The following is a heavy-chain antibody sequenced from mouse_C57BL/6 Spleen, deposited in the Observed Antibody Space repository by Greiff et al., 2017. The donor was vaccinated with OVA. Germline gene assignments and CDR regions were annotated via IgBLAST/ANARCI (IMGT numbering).Heavy chain of an antibody. Sequence: DVMLVEPGGGLVKPGGSLKLSCAASGFTFSSYAMSWVRQTPEKRLEWVATISDGGSYTYYPDNVKGRFPISRDNAKNNLYLQMSHLKSEDTAMYYCARDGYDSFAYWGQGTLVTVSA. CDR2: ISDGGSYT. CDR3: ARDGYDSFAY. D-gene: IGHD2-2*01. J-gene: IGHJ3*01. V-gene: IGHV5-4*01. CDR1: GFTFSSYA.